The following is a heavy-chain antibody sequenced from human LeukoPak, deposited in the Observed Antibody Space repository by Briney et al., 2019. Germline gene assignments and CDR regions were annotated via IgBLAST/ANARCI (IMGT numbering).Heavy chain of an antibody. CDR3: ARVVVVPAANMDV. Sequence: GASVKVSCKASGYTFTGYYMHWVRQAPGQGLEWMGWMNPNSGGTNHAQKFQGRVTMTRDTSISTAYMELSRLRSDDTAVYYCARVVVVPAANMDVWGKGTTVTVSS. D-gene: IGHD2-2*01. J-gene: IGHJ6*03. CDR2: MNPNSGGT. V-gene: IGHV1-2*02. CDR1: GYTFTGYY.